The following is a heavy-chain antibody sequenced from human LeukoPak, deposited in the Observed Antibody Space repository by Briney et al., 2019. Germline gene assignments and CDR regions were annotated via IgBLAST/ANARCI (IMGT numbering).Heavy chain of an antibody. J-gene: IGHJ4*02. CDR1: GFTFSSYA. CDR2: ISYDGSNK. D-gene: IGHD2-2*01. V-gene: IGHV3-30-3*01. Sequence: GGSLRLSCAASGFTFSSYAMHWVRQAPGKGLEWVAVISYDGSNKYYADSVKGRFTISRDNSKNTLYLQMNSLRAEDTAVYYCARDHTAVVVPAAIFLAPIGLENRTPYFDYWGQGTLVTVSS. CDR3: ARDHTAVVVPAAIFLAPIGLENRTPYFDY.